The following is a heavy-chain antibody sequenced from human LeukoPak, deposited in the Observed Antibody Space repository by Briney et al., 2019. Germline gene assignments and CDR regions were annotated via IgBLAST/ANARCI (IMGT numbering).Heavy chain of an antibody. CDR2: ISSSSSYI. J-gene: IGHJ2*01. V-gene: IGHV3-21*01. CDR3: ARDLREYCSSTSCPNWYFDL. D-gene: IGHD2-2*01. Sequence: GGSLRLSCAASGFTFSSYSMNWVRQAPGKGLEWVSSISSSSSYIYYADSEKGRFTISRDNAKNSLYLQMNSLRAEDTAVYYCARDLREYCSSTSCPNWYFDLWGRGTLVTVSS. CDR1: GFTFSSYS.